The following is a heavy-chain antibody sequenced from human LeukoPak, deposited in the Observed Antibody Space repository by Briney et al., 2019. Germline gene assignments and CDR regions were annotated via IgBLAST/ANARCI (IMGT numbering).Heavy chain of an antibody. J-gene: IGHJ6*02. CDR2: INHSGST. CDR3: AAGKTLYYGMDV. Sequence: SDTLSLTCALYGRSFSGYYWSWIRQPPGNGLGWIGEINHSGSTNYNPSLKSRVTISVDTSKKQFSLKLSSVTAADTAVYYCAAGKTLYYGMDVWGQGTTVTDSS. CDR1: GRSFSGYY. V-gene: IGHV4-34*01.